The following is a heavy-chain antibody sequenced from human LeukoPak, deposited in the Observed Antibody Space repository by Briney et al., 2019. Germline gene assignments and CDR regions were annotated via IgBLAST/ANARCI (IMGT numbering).Heavy chain of an antibody. Sequence: GGSLRLSCTASGFTFSTFAMHWVRQAPGKGPEYVAEITGNGGKTFYGESVKGRFTISRDNSRNTMALQMNSLRAEDTAVYYCARCDTSSWYGIDYWGQGTLVTVSS. CDR1: GFTFSTFA. CDR2: ITGNGGKT. V-gene: IGHV3-64*02. D-gene: IGHD6-13*01. J-gene: IGHJ4*02. CDR3: ARCDTSSWYGIDY.